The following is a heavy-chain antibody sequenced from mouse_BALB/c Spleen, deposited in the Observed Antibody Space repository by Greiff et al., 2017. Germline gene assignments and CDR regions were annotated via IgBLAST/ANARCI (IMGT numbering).Heavy chain of an antibody. V-gene: IGHV5-6*01. CDR1: GFTFSSYG. CDR3: ARSMITTSWYFDV. Sequence: EVHLVESGGDLVKPGGSLKLSCAASGFTFSSYGMSWVRQTPDKRLEWVATISSGGSYTYYPDSVKGRFTISRDNAKNTLYLQMSSLKSEDTAMYYCARSMITTSWYFDVWGAGTTVTVSS. D-gene: IGHD2-4*01. CDR2: ISSGGSYT. J-gene: IGHJ1*01.